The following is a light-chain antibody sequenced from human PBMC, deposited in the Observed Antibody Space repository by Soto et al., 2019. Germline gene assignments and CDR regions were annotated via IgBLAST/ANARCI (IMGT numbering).Light chain of an antibody. V-gene: IGKV4-1*01. J-gene: IGKJ4*01. CDR1: QSALYSSNNKNY. CDR3: QQYYSTPRT. Sequence: DIVMTQSPDSLAVSLGERPTINCKSSQSALYSSNNKNYLAWYQQKPGQPPKLLIYWASTRESGVPDRFSGSGSGTDFTLTISSLQAEDVAVYYCQQYYSTPRTFGGGTKVEIK. CDR2: WAS.